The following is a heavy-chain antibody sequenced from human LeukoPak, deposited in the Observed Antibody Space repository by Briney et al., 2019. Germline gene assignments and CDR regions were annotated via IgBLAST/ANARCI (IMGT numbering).Heavy chain of an antibody. D-gene: IGHD2-21*01. J-gene: IGHJ6*03. Sequence: GGSLRLSCAASGFTFSDYAMHWVRQAPGKGLEYVSAISYNGGSTNYANSVKGRFTISRDNSKNTLYLQMGSLRGEDMAVYYCVRGAGHSFYFYMDVWGKGTMVTVSS. CDR2: ISYNGGST. CDR1: GFTFSDYA. V-gene: IGHV3-64*01. CDR3: VRGAGHSFYFYMDV.